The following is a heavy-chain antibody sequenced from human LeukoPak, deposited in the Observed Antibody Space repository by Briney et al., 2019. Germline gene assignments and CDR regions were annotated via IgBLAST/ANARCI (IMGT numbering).Heavy chain of an antibody. Sequence: PSETLSLTCAVYGGSFSGYYWSWIRQPPGKGLEWIGEINHSGSTNYNPSLKSRVTISVDTSKNQFSLKLSSVTAADTAVYYCAGLNSSGYPDYWGQGTLVTVSS. CDR1: GGSFSGYY. CDR3: AGLNSSGYPDY. D-gene: IGHD3-22*01. V-gene: IGHV4-34*01. J-gene: IGHJ4*02. CDR2: INHSGST.